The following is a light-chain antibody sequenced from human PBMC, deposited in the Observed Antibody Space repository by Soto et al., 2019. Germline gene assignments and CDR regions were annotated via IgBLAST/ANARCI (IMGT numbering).Light chain of an antibody. V-gene: IGKV1-39*01. Sequence: DIQMTQSPSSLSASVGERVTITCRASQYISSYVNWYQQKPGKAPKFLIYGASDLQRGVPSRFSGSGSRTDFTLTINSLQPEDFATYYCQQSYSRPLTFGPGTKLDIK. J-gene: IGKJ3*01. CDR2: GAS. CDR3: QQSYSRPLT. CDR1: QYISSY.